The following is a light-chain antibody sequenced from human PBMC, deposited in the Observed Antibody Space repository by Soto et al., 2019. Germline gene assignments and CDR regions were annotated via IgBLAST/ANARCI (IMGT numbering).Light chain of an antibody. CDR2: GAS. CDR3: QQYGSSRWT. Sequence: EILLTQSPGTLSFSPGEKATLSCRASQRVSSSYLAWYQQNLGQAPRLLIYGASSRATGIPDRFSGSGSGTDFTLTISRLEPEDFAVYYCQQYGSSRWTFGQGTKVDIK. CDR1: QRVSSSY. V-gene: IGKV3-20*01. J-gene: IGKJ1*01.